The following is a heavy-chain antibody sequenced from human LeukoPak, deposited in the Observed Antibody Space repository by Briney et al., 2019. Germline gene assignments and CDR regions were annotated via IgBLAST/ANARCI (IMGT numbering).Heavy chain of an antibody. CDR3: ARDWDVVVPAAVAFDY. CDR2: ISSSSRYI. J-gene: IGHJ4*02. V-gene: IGHV3-21*01. Sequence: GGSLTLSCAASGFTLSSYSMNWVPQAPGKGLEGGSSISSSSRYIYYADSVKGRFTISRDNAKNSLYLHMNSLSAEDRYVYLCARDWDVVVPAAVAFDYWGQGTLVTVSS. CDR1: GFTLSSYS. D-gene: IGHD2-2*01.